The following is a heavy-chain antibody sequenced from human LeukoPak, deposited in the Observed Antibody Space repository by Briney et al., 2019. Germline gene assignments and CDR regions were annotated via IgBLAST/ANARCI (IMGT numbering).Heavy chain of an antibody. Sequence: PSEALSLTCAVSGGSISSGGYSWSWIRQPPGKGLEWIGYIYHSGSTYYNPSLKSRVTISVDTSKNQFSLKLSSVTAADTAVYYCARGNGYYDSSGYSLSWFDPWGQGTLVTVSS. D-gene: IGHD3-22*01. V-gene: IGHV4-30-2*01. J-gene: IGHJ5*02. CDR3: ARGNGYYDSSGYSLSWFDP. CDR2: IYHSGST. CDR1: GGSISSGGYS.